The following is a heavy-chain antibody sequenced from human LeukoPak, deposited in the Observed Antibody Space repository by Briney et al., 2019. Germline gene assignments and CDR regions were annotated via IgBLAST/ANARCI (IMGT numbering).Heavy chain of an antibody. CDR1: GGSISSSSYY. CDR2: IYYSGST. D-gene: IGHD3-10*01. CDR3: ARTNTLWFGELFGGYYFDY. V-gene: IGHV4-39*07. Sequence: SETLSLTCTVSGGSISSSSYYWGWIRQPPGKGLEWIGSIYYSGSTYYNPSLKSRVTISVDTSKNQFSLKLSSVTAADTAVYYCARTNTLWFGELFGGYYFDYWGQGTLVTVSS. J-gene: IGHJ4*02.